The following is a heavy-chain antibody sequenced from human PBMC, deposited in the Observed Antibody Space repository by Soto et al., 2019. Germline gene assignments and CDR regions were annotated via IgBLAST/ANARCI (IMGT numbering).Heavy chain of an antibody. CDR1: GFTFSSYA. V-gene: IGHV3-23*01. Sequence: PGGSLRLSCAASGFTFSSYAMSWVRQAPGKGLEWVSAISGSGGSTYYADSVKGRFTISRDNSKNTLYLQMNSLRAEDTAVYYCAKDSDFWSGYSQSYFDYCGQGTLVTFCS. D-gene: IGHD3-3*01. CDR2: ISGSGGST. J-gene: IGHJ4*02. CDR3: AKDSDFWSGYSQSYFDY.